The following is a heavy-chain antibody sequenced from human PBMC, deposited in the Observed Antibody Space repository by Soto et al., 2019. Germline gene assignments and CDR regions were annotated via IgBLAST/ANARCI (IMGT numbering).Heavy chain of an antibody. V-gene: IGHV1-69*13. CDR1: GGTFSSYA. Sequence: SVKVSCKASGGTFSSYAISWVRQAPGQGLEWMGGIIPIFGTANYAQKFQGRVTITADESTSTAYMELSSLRSEDTAVYYCAREPYCSGGSCYGGRYYYGMDVWGQGTTVTVSS. D-gene: IGHD2-15*01. J-gene: IGHJ6*02. CDR3: AREPYCSGGSCYGGRYYYGMDV. CDR2: IIPIFGTA.